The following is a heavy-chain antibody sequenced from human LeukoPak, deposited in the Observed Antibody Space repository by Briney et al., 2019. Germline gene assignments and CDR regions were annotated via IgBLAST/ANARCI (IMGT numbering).Heavy chain of an antibody. CDR1: GGSTSSDY. J-gene: IGHJ2*01. Sequence: SETLSLTCTVSGGSTSSDYWSWIRQSPGKGLEWVGYVYNSGDTGKNPSLKSRVTILLDTSKNQCSLKLTSVSAADTAVYYCARLKLGAYFDLWARGTGVTVSS. D-gene: IGHD3-16*01. CDR3: ARLKLGAYFDL. V-gene: IGHV4-59*08. CDR2: VYNSGDT.